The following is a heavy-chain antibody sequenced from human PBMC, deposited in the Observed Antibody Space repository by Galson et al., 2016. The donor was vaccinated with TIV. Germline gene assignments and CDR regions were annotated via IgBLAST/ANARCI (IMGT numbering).Heavy chain of an antibody. CDR1: GFTFDDFA. J-gene: IGHJ4*01. D-gene: IGHD6-13*01. Sequence: SLRLSCAVFGFTFDDFAMHWVRRVPGKGLEWVSLISWDGGSTYYADSVKGRFTISRDNSKDSLYLQMNSLRPDDSGLYYCAKDRGGGTSGYFEYWGQGTLVTVTS. CDR2: ISWDGGST. V-gene: IGHV3-43D*03. CDR3: AKDRGGGTSGYFEY.